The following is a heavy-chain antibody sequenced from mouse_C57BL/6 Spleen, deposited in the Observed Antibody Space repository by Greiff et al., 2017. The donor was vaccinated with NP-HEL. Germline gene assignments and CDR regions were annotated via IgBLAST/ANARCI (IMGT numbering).Heavy chain of an antibody. CDR2: ISSGSSTI. D-gene: IGHD2-2*01. Sequence: EVHLVESGGGLVKPGGSLKLSCAASGFTFSDYGMHWVRQAPEKGLEWVAYISSGSSTIYYADTVKGRFTISRDNAKNTLFLQMTSLRSEDTAMYYCARLWLLRGYAMDYWGQRTSVTVSS. V-gene: IGHV5-17*01. CDR1: GFTFSDYG. CDR3: ARLWLLRGYAMDY. J-gene: IGHJ4*01.